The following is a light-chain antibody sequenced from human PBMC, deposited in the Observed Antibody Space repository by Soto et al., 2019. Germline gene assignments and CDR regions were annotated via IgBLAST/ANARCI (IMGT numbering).Light chain of an antibody. V-gene: IGLV2-14*01. CDR1: STDVGRYNY. CDR2: DVS. J-gene: IGLJ1*01. Sequence: QSVLTQPASVSGSPGQSITISCTGTSTDVGRYNYVSWYQQHPGKAPKLMVYDVSNRPSWVSNRFSGSKSGITTSLTISGLQAEDEVDYYCTSYTSDSTYVFGTGTKVTVL. CDR3: TSYTSDSTYV.